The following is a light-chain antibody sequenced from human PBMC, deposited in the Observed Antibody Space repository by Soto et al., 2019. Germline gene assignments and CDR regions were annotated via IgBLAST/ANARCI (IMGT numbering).Light chain of an antibody. J-gene: IGKJ4*01. CDR3: QQGGS. V-gene: IGKV3-11*01. CDR1: QSFGTS. CDR2: DTF. Sequence: IVLTQFPATLSLSPGEEATLSCRASQSFGTSLAWYQQSPAQAPRLLIYDTFKVAAGVPARFSGSGSGADFTLTISGLEPEDFAVYYCQQGGSFGGGTKVEIK.